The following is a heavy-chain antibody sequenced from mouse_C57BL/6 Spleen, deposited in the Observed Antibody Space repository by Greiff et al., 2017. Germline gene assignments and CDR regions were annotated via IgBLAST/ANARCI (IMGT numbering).Heavy chain of an antibody. CDR2: IDPEDGAT. D-gene: IGHD1-1*01. CDR1: GFNIKDYY. J-gene: IGHJ1*03. Sequence: EVQLQQSGAELVKPGASVKLSCTASGFNIKDYYMHWVKQRTEQGLEWIGRIDPEDGATKYAPKFQGKATITADTSSNTAYLQLSSLTSEDTAVYYCARDDGSSNWYFDGWGTGTTVTVSS. V-gene: IGHV14-2*01. CDR3: ARDDGSSNWYFDG.